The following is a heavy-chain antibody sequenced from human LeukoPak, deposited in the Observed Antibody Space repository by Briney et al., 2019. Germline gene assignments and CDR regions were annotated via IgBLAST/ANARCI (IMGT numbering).Heavy chain of an antibody. V-gene: IGHV4-34*01. Sequence: PSETLSLTCAVYGGSFSGYYWSWIRQPPGKGPEWIGEINHSGSTNYNPSLKSRVTISVDTSKNQFSLKLSSVTAADTAVYYCARARGAEAIDYWGQGTLVTVSS. CDR2: INHSGST. CDR1: GGSFSGYY. CDR3: ARARGAEAIDY. D-gene: IGHD6-25*01. J-gene: IGHJ4*02.